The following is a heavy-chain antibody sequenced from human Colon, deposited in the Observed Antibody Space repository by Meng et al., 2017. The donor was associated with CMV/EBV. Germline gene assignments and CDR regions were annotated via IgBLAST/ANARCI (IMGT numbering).Heavy chain of an antibody. CDR3: ARDLSNYDGNWFDP. CDR2: IASHRSQI. J-gene: IGHJ5*02. D-gene: IGHD4-11*01. CDR1: GFTFASHT. V-gene: IGHV3-21*01. Sequence: SCAASGFTFASHTMTWVRQAPGKGLEWVSSIASHRSQIYYADSVKGRFTISRDDAQNSLYLQMNSLRAEDTAVYYCARDLSNYDGNWFDPWGQGTLVTVSS.